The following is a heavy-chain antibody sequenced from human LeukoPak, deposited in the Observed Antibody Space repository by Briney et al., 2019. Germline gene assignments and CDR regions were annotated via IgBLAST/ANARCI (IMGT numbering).Heavy chain of an antibody. CDR2: ISSSSSYI. V-gene: IGHV3-21*01. CDR1: GFTFSSYS. J-gene: IGHJ4*02. CDR3: ARAWEHSAFDY. D-gene: IGHD1-26*01. Sequence: GGSLRLSCAASGFTFSSYSMSWVRQAPGRGLEWVSSISSSSSYIYYADSVKSGFTISRDNAKNSLYLKMNSLRAEDTAVYYCARAWEHSAFDYWGQGTLVTVSS.